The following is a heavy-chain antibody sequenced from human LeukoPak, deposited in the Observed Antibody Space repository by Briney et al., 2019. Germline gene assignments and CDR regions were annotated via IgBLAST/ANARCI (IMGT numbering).Heavy chain of an antibody. CDR2: IYYSGST. Sequence: SETLSLTCTVSGGSINSYYWSWIRQPPGKGLEWIGYIYYSGSTNYNPSLKSRVTISIDTSKNQFSLKLSSVTAADTAVYYCAKNKDTTMVTPVGLDYWGQGTLVTVSS. J-gene: IGHJ4*02. CDR1: GGSINSYY. CDR3: AKNKDTTMVTPVGLDY. D-gene: IGHD5-18*01. V-gene: IGHV4-59*08.